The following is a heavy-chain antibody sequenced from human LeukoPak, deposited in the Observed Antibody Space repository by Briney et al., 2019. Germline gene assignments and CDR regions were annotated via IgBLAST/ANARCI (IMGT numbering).Heavy chain of an antibody. Sequence: GSLRLSCAASGFTFSSYSMNWVRQPPGKGLEWIGEINHSGSTNYNPSLKSRVTISVDTSKNQFSLKLSSVTAADTAVYYCAKASSFADAFDIWGQGTMVTVSS. V-gene: IGHV4-34*01. CDR1: GFTFSSYS. CDR3: AKASSFADAFDI. D-gene: IGHD3-16*02. CDR2: INHSGST. J-gene: IGHJ3*02.